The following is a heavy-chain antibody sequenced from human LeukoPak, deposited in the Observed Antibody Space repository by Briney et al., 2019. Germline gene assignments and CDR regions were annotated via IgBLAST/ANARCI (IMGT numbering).Heavy chain of an antibody. CDR1: GYTFTRYY. J-gene: IGHJ4*02. CDR3: ARAGGYSGSDY. D-gene: IGHD5-12*01. CDR2: INPGGGST. Sequence: ASVKVSCKASGYTFTRYYMHWVRQAPGQGLEWMGIINPGGGSTSYAQKFQGRVTVTRDTSTSTVYMELSSLRSEDTAVYYCARAGGYSGSDYWGQGTLVTVSS. V-gene: IGHV1-46*01.